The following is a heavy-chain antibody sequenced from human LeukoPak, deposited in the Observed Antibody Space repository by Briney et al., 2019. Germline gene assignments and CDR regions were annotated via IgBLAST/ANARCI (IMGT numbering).Heavy chain of an antibody. V-gene: IGHV3-23*01. J-gene: IGHJ4*02. Sequence: GGSLRLSCAASGFTFSSYAMSWVRQAPGKGLEWVSAISGSGGSTYYADSVKGRFTISRDNSKNTLYLQMNSLRAEDTAVYYCARDTDGSGSYYDYWGQGTLVTVSS. CDR2: ISGSGGST. D-gene: IGHD3-10*01. CDR1: GFTFSSYA. CDR3: ARDTDGSGSYYDY.